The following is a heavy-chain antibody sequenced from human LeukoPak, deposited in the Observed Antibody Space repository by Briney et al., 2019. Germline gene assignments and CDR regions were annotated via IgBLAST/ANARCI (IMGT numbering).Heavy chain of an antibody. V-gene: IGHV4-4*02. D-gene: IGHD6-6*01. CDR1: GGSISSNNW. CDR3: ARDVGARLPGY. J-gene: IGHJ4*02. CDR2: IYHSGSA. Sequence: SETLSLTCAVSGGSISSNNWWSWVRPPPGKGLEWIGEIYHSGSANYNPSLKSRVTMLVDKSKNQLSLILSSVTAADTAMYYCARDVGARLPGYWGQGTLVTVSS.